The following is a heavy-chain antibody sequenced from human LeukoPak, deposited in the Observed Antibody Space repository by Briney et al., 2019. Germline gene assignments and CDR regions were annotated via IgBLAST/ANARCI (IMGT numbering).Heavy chain of an antibody. D-gene: IGHD3-10*01. CDR3: ARDKHPSGGMDV. J-gene: IGHJ6*02. Sequence: PSETLSLTCTVSGGSISSGDYYWSWIRQPPGKGLEWIGYIYYTGSTYYNPSLESRVTISVDTSKNQFSLKLSSVTAADTAVYYCARDKHPSGGMDVWGQGTTVTVSS. CDR2: IYYTGST. V-gene: IGHV4-30-4*01. CDR1: GGSISSGDYY.